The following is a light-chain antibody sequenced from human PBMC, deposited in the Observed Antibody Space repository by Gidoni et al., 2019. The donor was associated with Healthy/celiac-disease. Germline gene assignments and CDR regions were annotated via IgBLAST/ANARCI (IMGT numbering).Light chain of an antibody. CDR3: QSADSSGPPYVV. CDR2: KDS. J-gene: IGLJ2*01. CDR1: ALPKQY. Sequence: SYELTQPPSVSVSPGQTARITCSGDALPKQYAYWYQQKPGQAPVLVIYKDSERPSGIPERFSGSSSGTTVTLTISGVQAEDEADYYCQSADSSGPPYVVFGGGTKLTVL. V-gene: IGLV3-25*03.